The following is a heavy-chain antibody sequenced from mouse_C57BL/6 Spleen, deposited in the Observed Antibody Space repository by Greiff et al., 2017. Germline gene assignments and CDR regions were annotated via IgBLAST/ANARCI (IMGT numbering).Heavy chain of an antibody. J-gene: IGHJ2*01. D-gene: IGHD3-3*01. V-gene: IGHV1-26*01. Sequence: EVQLQQSGPELVKPGASVKISCKASGYTFTDYYMNWVKQSHGKSLEWIGDINPNNGGTSYNQKFKGKATLTVDKSSSTAYMELRSLTSEDSAVYYCARNPGPYFDYWGQGTTLTVSS. CDR1: GYTFTDYY. CDR2: INPNNGGT. CDR3: ARNPGPYFDY.